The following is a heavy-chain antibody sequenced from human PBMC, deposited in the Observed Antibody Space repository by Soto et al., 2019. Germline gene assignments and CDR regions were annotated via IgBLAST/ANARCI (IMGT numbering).Heavy chain of an antibody. CDR2: IYYSGST. CDR3: ARDVGIAARSDY. D-gene: IGHD6-6*01. CDR1: GGSISSGDYY. Sequence: ASETLSLTCTVSGGSISSGDYYWSWIRQAPGKGLEWIGNIYYSGSTYYNPSLKSRVIISVDTSKNQFSLKLSSVTAADTAVYYGARDVGIAARSDYWGQGTLFTVSS. J-gene: IGHJ4*02. V-gene: IGHV4-30-4*01.